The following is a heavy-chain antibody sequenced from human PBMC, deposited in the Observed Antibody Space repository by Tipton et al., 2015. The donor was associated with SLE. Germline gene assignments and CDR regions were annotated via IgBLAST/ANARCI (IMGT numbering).Heavy chain of an antibody. CDR2: INHSGST. V-gene: IGHV4-59*11. D-gene: IGHD3-22*01. J-gene: IGHJ5*02. Sequence: TLSLTCTVSGGSISSHYWSWIRQPPGKGLEWIGEINHSGSTNYNPSLKSRVTISVDTSKNQFSLKLSSVTAADTAVYYCASASSGYYFEPWGQGTLVTVSS. CDR3: ASASSGYYFEP. CDR1: GGSISSHY.